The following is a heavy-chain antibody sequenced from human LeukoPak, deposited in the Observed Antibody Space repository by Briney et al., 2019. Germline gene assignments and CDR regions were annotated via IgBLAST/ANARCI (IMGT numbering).Heavy chain of an antibody. CDR3: VRGKNGYNP. Sequence: ASETLSLTCTVSGGFISDYYWSWIRQPPGKGLEWIGYMHHNGEIEYNPSLKSRVTISMDTAKNQLSLKVRSVIAADTATYYCVRGKNGYNPWGQGTLVTVSS. V-gene: IGHV4-59*01. J-gene: IGHJ5*02. D-gene: IGHD5-24*01. CDR2: MHHNGEI. CDR1: GGFISDYY.